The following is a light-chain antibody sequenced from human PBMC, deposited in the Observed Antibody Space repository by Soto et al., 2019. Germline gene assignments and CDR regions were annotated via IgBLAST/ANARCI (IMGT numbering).Light chain of an antibody. Sequence: ANQLTQSPSSLSASVGDRVTITCRASQAISSALAWYQQKPGKPPKLLIYDASTLQSGVPSRFRGTASGTDFTLTINSLQPEDFETYYCQQFNNWPVTFGPGTKVDIK. V-gene: IGKV1D-13*01. CDR3: QQFNNWPVT. J-gene: IGKJ3*01. CDR1: QAISSA. CDR2: DAS.